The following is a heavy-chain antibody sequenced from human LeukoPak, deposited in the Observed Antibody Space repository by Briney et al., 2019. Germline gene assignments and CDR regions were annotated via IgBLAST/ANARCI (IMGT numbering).Heavy chain of an antibody. J-gene: IGHJ6*02. CDR3: ARQGTLGDYYGMDV. D-gene: IGHD3-10*01. Sequence: KHGESLKISCKGSGYSFTTYWISWVRQMPGKGLEWMGRIDPSDSYTNYSPSFQGHVTISADKSISTAYLQWSSLKASDTAMYYCARQGTLGDYYGMDVWGQGTTVTVSS. CDR1: GYSFTTYW. CDR2: IDPSDSYT. V-gene: IGHV5-10-1*01.